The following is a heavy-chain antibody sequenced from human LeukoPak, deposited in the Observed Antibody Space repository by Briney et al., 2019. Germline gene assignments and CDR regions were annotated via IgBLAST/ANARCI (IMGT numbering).Heavy chain of an antibody. CDR2: ISAYNGNT. CDR1: GGTFSSYA. D-gene: IGHD3-10*01. V-gene: IGHV1-18*01. CDR3: ARDSLTVRGVIITKETDC. Sequence: GASVKVSCKASGGTFSSYAISWVRQAPGQGLEWMGGISAYNGNTNYAQKLQGRVTMTTDTSTSTAYMELRSLRSDDTAVYYCARDSLTVRGVIITKETDCWGQGTLVTVSS. J-gene: IGHJ4*02.